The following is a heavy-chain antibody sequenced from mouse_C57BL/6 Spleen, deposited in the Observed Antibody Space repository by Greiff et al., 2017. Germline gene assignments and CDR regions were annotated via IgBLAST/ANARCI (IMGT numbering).Heavy chain of an antibody. CDR1: GYTFTSYW. CDR2: IYPGNSDT. J-gene: IGHJ4*01. V-gene: IGHV1-5*01. Sequence: VQLKQSGTVLARPGASVKMSCKTSGYTFTSYWMHWVKQRPGQGLEWIGAIYPGNSDTSYNQKFKGKAKLTAVTSASPAYMELSSLTNEDSAVYYCTRGSYYDYDRAMDYWGQGTSGTVSS. CDR3: TRGSYYDYDRAMDY. D-gene: IGHD2-4*01.